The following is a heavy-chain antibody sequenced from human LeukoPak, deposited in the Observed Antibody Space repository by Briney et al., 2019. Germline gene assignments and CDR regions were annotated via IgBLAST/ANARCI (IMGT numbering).Heavy chain of an antibody. D-gene: IGHD1-26*01. Sequence: GGSLRLSCAASGFTFSSYAMHWVRQAPGKGLEYVSAISSNGGSTYYANSVKGRFTISRDNSKNTLYLQMNSLRAEDTAVYYCAKRSYSGSYDYWGQGTLVTVSS. CDR2: ISSNGGST. CDR1: GFTFSSYA. V-gene: IGHV3-64*01. CDR3: AKRSYSGSYDY. J-gene: IGHJ4*02.